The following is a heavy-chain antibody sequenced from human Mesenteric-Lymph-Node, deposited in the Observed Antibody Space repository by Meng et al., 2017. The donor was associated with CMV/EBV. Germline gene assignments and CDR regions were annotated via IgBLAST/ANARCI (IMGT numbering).Heavy chain of an antibody. V-gene: IGHV3-30*02. J-gene: IGHJ3*01. CDR3: AKGLAYYYDSSGVHDAFDA. CDR1: GFTFSSYG. CDR2: IRYDGSNK. D-gene: IGHD3-22*01. Sequence: GGSLRLSCAASGFTFSSYGMHWVRQAPGKGLEWVAFIRYDGSNKYYADSVKGRFTISRDNAKNTVYLQVNSLRAEDTARYYCAKGLAYYYDSSGVHDAFDAWGQGTMVTVSS.